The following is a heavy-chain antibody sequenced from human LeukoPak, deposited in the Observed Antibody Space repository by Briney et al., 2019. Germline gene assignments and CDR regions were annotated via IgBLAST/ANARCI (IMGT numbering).Heavy chain of an antibody. CDR3: ASGYSYGPFDY. CDR2: ISYDGSNK. Sequence: PGGSLRLSCAASGFTFSSYGMHWVRQAPGKGLEWVAVISYDGSNKYYADSVRGRFTISRDNSKNTLYLQMNSLRAEDTAVYYCASGYSYGPFDYWGQGTLVTVSS. D-gene: IGHD5-18*01. V-gene: IGHV3-30*03. CDR1: GFTFSSYG. J-gene: IGHJ4*02.